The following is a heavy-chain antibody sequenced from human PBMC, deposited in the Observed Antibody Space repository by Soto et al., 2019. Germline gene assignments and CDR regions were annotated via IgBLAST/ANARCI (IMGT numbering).Heavy chain of an antibody. CDR1: GFTVSSKY. CDR2: IQSGGPT. D-gene: IGHD2-15*01. Sequence: GGSLRLSCAASGFTVSSKYMSWVRQAPGKGLEWVSLIQSGGPTYYADSVKGRFTISRDTSENTLHLQMDSLRAEDTAVYYCARDDVLCDGGRCYGVPLGVWGKGTTVTVSS. CDR3: ARDDVLCDGGRCYGVPLGV. V-gene: IGHV3-66*01. J-gene: IGHJ6*04.